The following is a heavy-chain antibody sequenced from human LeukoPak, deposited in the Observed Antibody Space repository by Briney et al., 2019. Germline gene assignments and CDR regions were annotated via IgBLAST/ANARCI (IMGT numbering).Heavy chain of an antibody. J-gene: IGHJ5*02. Sequence: SETLSLTCNVSGYSISSGYNWGWIRQPPGKGLEWIGSIYHSGKTYYNPSLKSRVTISVDTSKNQFSLKLNSVTAADTAVYYCARGGYSGYDSRRVLGEFGPWGQGTLVTVSS. CDR3: ARGGYSGYDSRRVLGEFGP. V-gene: IGHV4-38-2*02. CDR2: IYHSGKT. D-gene: IGHD5-12*01. CDR1: GYSISSGYN.